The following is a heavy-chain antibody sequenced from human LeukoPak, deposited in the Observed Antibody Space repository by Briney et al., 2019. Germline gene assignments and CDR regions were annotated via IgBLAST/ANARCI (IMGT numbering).Heavy chain of an antibody. V-gene: IGHV3-74*01. CDR2: IYSDGNTT. Sequence: GGSLRLSCTASGFTFSSYWMHWVRHAPGKGLAWVSRIYSDGNTTTYADSVMGRFTISRDNAKNTLYLQMNSLRAEDTAVYYCARSGVWSKGPDYWGQGTLVTVSS. CDR3: ARSGVWSKGPDY. J-gene: IGHJ4*02. D-gene: IGHD1-26*01. CDR1: GFTFSSYW.